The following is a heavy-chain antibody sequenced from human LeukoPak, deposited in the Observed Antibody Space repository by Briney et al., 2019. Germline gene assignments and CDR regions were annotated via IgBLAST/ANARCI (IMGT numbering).Heavy chain of an antibody. D-gene: IGHD5-12*01. CDR1: GGSFSGYY. CDR3: ARGRYVGLRFDY. J-gene: IGHJ4*02. V-gene: IGHV4-34*01. Sequence: PSETLSLTCAVSGGSFSGYYWSCIRQPPGKGLEWIGEINHSGSTNYNPSLKSRVTISVDTSKNQFSLKLSSVTAADTAVYYCARGRYVGLRFDYWGQGTLVTVSS. CDR2: INHSGST.